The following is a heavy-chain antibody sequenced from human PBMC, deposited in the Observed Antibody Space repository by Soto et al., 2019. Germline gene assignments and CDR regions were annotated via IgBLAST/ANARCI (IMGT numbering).Heavy chain of an antibody. CDR3: AGEAGGACDV. Sequence: PGGSLRLSCAVSRFTFSSYDMNWVRQAPGKGLEWVSYISTSGNTIYYADSVKGRFTISRDNAVNSLYLQMNSLRAEDTAVYYCAGEAGGACDVWGQGTMVTVSS. J-gene: IGHJ3*01. CDR1: RFTFSSYD. CDR2: ISTSGNTI. D-gene: IGHD3-10*01. V-gene: IGHV3-48*03.